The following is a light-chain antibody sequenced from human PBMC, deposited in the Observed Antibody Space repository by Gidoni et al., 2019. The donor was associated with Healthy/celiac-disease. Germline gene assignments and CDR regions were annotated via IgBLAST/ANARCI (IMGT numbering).Light chain of an antibody. CDR3: SSYTSSSTLL. J-gene: IGLJ2*01. CDR1: SSDVGGYHY. V-gene: IGLV2-14*01. Sequence: QSALTQPASVSGSPGQSITISCTGTSSDVGGYHYVSLYQQHPGKAPKLMIYEVSNRPSGVSNRFSGSKSGNTASLTISGLQAEDEADYYCSSYTSSSTLLFGGGTKLTVL. CDR2: EVS.